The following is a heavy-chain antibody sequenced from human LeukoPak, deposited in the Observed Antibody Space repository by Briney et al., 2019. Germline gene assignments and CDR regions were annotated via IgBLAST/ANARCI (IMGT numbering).Heavy chain of an antibody. CDR2: ISSSGSTI. CDR3: ARGYYGSGSYSFDN. Sequence: PGGSLRLSCAASGFTFSSYEMNWVRQTPGKGLEWVSYISSSGSTIYYADSVKGRFAITRDNAKSSLYLQMSSLRAEDTAVYYCARGYYGSGSYSFDNWGQGTLVTVSS. J-gene: IGHJ4*02. D-gene: IGHD3-10*01. CDR1: GFTFSSYE. V-gene: IGHV3-48*03.